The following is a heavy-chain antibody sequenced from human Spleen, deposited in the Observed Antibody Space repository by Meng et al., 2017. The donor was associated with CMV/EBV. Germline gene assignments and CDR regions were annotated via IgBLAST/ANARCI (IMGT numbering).Heavy chain of an antibody. CDR2: IIPIFSRA. CDR1: GGTFNSYA. Sequence: SGGTFNSYAISWVRRAPGQGLEGMGGIIPIFSRANYAEKFQGRVTITTDESTSTAFMALGSLRSEDTAVYYCLIPVYCSSTSCYDYWGQGTLVTVSS. V-gene: IGHV1-69*05. CDR3: LIPVYCSSTSCYDY. D-gene: IGHD2-2*01. J-gene: IGHJ4*02.